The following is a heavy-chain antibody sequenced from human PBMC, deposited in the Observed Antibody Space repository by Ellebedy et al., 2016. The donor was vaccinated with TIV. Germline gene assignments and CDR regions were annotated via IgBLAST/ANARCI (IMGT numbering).Heavy chain of an antibody. V-gene: IGHV3-21*01. J-gene: IGHJ4*02. CDR2: ISSSSSYI. Sequence: GESLKISXAASGFTLSTYNMNWVRQAPGKGLEWVSSISSSSSYIYYADSVKGRFTISRDNAKNTLYLQMDALRGEDTAVYYCARDVYSRGDYWGQGTLVTVSS. CDR1: GFTLSTYN. CDR3: ARDVYSRGDY. D-gene: IGHD6-13*01.